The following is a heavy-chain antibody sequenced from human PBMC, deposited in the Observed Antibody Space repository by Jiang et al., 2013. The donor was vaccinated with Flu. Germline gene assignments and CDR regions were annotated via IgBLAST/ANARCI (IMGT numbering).Heavy chain of an antibody. V-gene: IGHV4-39*07. J-gene: IGHJ4*02. CDR2: IYYDGST. Sequence: LLKPSETLSLTCTVSGGSISSSRYYYCWIRQSPGKGLEWIGGIYYDGSTYYNPSLKSRVTISLDTSKNQFSLRLNSVTAADTAVYHCAGTLWSGKGDFDSWGQGTLVTVSS. CDR1: GGSISSSRYY. CDR3: AGTLWSGKGDFDS. D-gene: IGHD3-10*01.